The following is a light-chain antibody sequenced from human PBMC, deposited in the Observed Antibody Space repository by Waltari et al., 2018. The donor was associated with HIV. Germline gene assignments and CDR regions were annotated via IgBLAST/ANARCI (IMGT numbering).Light chain of an antibody. CDR2: GVY. V-gene: IGLV2-14*01. CDR3: CSYTAIHTLI. CDR1: TSDLGIFDS. Sequence: QSALTQPASVSGSPGQSITISCAVPTSDLGIFDSVSWYQQHPGRAPQLMIFGVYSRPSGVSSRFSGSKSGNTASLTISGLQAEDEANYYCCSYTAIHTLIFGGGTKLTVL. J-gene: IGLJ2*01.